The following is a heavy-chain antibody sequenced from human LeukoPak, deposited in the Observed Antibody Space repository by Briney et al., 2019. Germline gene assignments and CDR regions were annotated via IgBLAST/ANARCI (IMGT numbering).Heavy chain of an antibody. Sequence: SETLSLTCTVSGYSISSGYYWGWIRQPPGKGLEWIGSIYRSGSTYYNPSLKSRVTISVDTSKNQFSLKLSSVTAADAAVYYCARVVVVPAASNWFDPWGQGTLVTVSS. D-gene: IGHD2-2*01. CDR3: ARVVVVPAASNWFDP. CDR1: GYSISSGYY. V-gene: IGHV4-38-2*02. CDR2: IYRSGST. J-gene: IGHJ5*02.